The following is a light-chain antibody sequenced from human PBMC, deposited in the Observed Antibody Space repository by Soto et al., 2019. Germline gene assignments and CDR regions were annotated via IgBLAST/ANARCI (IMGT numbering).Light chain of an antibody. J-gene: IGLJ1*01. CDR1: SSDIGRYNY. V-gene: IGLV2-14*01. CDR2: EVT. Sequence: SVLTQPASVSVSPGQSITISCTGTSSDIGRYNYVSWYQQHPGKAPKLMIYEVTYRPSGVSDRFSGSKSGNTASLTISGLQAEDEAEYSCSSYRSLNIGVFGTWTKVTV. CDR3: SSYRSLNIGV.